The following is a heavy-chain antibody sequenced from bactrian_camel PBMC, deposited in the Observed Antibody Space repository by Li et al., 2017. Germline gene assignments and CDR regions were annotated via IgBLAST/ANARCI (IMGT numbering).Heavy chain of an antibody. CDR1: GFMTGTRY. J-gene: IGHJ6*01. D-gene: IGHD6*01. Sequence: LVESGGGLVQPGGSTTLSCAGSGFMTGTRYVSWIRQAPGKGLEWVSSIWSDGSHVSYLDSVKGRFTISSDNAKNTVYLQMNSLKSEDTALYYCATHSRWYILGYWGQGTQVTVS. V-gene: IGHV3-2*01. CDR3: ATHSRWYILGY. CDR2: IWSDGSHV.